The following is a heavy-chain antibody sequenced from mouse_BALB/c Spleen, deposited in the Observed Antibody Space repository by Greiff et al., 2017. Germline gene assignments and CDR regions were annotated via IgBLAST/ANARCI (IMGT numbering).Heavy chain of an antibody. CDR1: GFTFSSYG. D-gene: IGHD2-4*01. Sequence: EVHLVESGGGLVKPGGSLKLSCAASGFTFSSYGMSWVRQTPDKRLEWVATISSGGSYTYYPDSVKGRFTISRDNAKNTLYLQMSSLKSEDTAMYYCARHFDYDGESQGYYAMDYWGQGTSVTVSS. CDR2: ISSGGSYT. J-gene: IGHJ4*01. V-gene: IGHV5-6*01. CDR3: ARHFDYDGESQGYYAMDY.